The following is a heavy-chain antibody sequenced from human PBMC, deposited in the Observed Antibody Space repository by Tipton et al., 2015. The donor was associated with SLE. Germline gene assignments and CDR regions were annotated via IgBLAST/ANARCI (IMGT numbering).Heavy chain of an antibody. CDR3: ARDPGCSGGSCYALDY. V-gene: IGHV4-61*01. D-gene: IGHD2-15*01. CDR2: IYRNGST. Sequence: TLSLTCTVSGGSVSSSSYYWGWIRPPPGKGLEWLGYIYRNGSTNYNPSLRSRITISVDTSKRQLSLKLTSVTAADAAVYYCARDPGCSGGSCYALDYWGQGSLVTVSA. CDR1: GGSVSSSSYY. J-gene: IGHJ4*02.